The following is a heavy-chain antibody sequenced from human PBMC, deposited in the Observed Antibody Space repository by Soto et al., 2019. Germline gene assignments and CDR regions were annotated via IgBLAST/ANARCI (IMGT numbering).Heavy chain of an antibody. Sequence: GGSLRLSCAASGFTFSNAWMNWVRQAPGKGLEWVGRIKSKTDGGTTDYAAPVKGRFTISRDDSENTLYLQMNSLKTEDTALYYCTTDGPSDDAFDIWGQGSMVTVSS. V-gene: IGHV3-15*07. CDR3: TTDGPSDDAFDI. CDR1: GFTFSNAW. CDR2: IKSKTDGGTT. J-gene: IGHJ3*02.